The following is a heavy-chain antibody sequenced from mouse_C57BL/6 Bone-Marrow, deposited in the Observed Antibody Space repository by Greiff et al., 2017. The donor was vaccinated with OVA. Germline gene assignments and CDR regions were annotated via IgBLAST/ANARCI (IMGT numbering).Heavy chain of an antibody. CDR2: ISSGGSYT. V-gene: IGHV5-6*01. CDR1: GFTFSSYG. J-gene: IGHJ3*01. Sequence: EVKLQESGGDLVKPGGSLKLSCAASGFTFSSYGMSWVRQTPDKRLEWVATISSGGSYTYYPDSVKGRFTISRDNAKRTLYLQMSSLKSEDTAMYYCARHDGFAYWGQGTLVTVSA. CDR3: ARHDGFAY. D-gene: IGHD2-3*01.